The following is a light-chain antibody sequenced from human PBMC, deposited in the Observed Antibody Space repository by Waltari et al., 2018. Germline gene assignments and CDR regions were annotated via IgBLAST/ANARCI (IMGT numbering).Light chain of an antibody. CDR1: QGLSSG. V-gene: IGKV1-12*01. J-gene: IGKJ1*01. CDR3: QQANSFPWT. Sequence: DIQMTQSPSSVSAFVGDRVTITCRASQGLSSGLAWYQLKPGKAPNLLLYAESSLQSGVPSRFSGSGSWTDFTLTISSLQPEDFATYYCQQANSFPWTFGQGTKVEIK. CDR2: AES.